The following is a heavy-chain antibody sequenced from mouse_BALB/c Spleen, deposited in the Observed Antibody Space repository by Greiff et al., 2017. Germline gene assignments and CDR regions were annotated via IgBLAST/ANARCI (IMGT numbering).Heavy chain of an antibody. J-gene: IGHJ1*01. CDR3: ARHWRYDENFDV. CDR1: GFTFSSYT. V-gene: IGHV5-12-2*01. CDR2: ISNGGGST. Sequence: EVKVEESGGGLVQPGGSLKLSCAASGFTFSSYTMSWVRQTPEKRLEWVAYISNGGGSTYYPDTVKGRFTISRDNAKNTLYLQMSSLKSEDTAMYYCARHWRYDENFDVWGAGTTVTVSS. D-gene: IGHD2-14*01.